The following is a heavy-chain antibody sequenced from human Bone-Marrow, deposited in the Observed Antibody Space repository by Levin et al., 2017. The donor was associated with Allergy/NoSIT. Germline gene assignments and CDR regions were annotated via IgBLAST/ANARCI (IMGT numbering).Heavy chain of an antibody. CDR1: GFTFSSYG. D-gene: IGHD6-19*01. CDR3: ARVLAVPGTFGDY. V-gene: IGHV3-48*02. CDR2: ISDTSHTI. J-gene: IGHJ4*02. Sequence: GGSLRLSCAASGFTFSSYGMSWVRQAPGKGLEWLSFISDTSHTIYYVDSVKGRFTISRDNAKTSLYLQMSSLRDEDTAVYYCARVLAVPGTFGDYWGQGTLVTVSS.